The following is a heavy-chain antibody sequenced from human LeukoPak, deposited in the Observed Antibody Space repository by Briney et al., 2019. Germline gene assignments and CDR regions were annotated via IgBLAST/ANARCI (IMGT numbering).Heavy chain of an antibody. CDR2: MKPNSGNT. CDR1: GYTFTSYD. CDR3: ARARDYGGNPFDY. D-gene: IGHD4-23*01. J-gene: IGHJ4*02. Sequence: ASVKVSCKASGYTFTSYDINWVRQATGQGLEWMGWMKPNSGNTGYAQKFQGRVTMTRNTSISTAYMELSSLRSEDTAVYYCARARDYGGNPFDYWGQGTLVTVSS. V-gene: IGHV1-8*01.